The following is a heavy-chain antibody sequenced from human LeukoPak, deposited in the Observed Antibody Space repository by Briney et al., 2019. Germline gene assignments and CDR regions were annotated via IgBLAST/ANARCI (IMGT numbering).Heavy chain of an antibody. D-gene: IGHD3-9*01. CDR1: GGSISSYY. CDR2: IYYSGST. CDR3: AREIAYYDILTGYRYYFDY. V-gene: IGHV4-59*01. Sequence: SETLSLTCTVSGGSISSYYWSWIRQPPGKGLEWIGYIYYSGSTNYNPSLKSRVTISVDTSRSQFSLKLSSVTAADTAVYYCAREIAYYDILTGYRYYFDYWGQGTLVTVSS. J-gene: IGHJ4*02.